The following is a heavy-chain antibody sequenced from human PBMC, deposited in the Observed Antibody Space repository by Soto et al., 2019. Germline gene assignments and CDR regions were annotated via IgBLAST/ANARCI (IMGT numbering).Heavy chain of an antibody. D-gene: IGHD6-19*01. CDR2: ISYDGSNK. V-gene: IGHV3-30-3*01. Sequence: PGGSLRLSCAASGFTFSSYAMHWVRQAPGKGLEWVAVISYDGSNKYYADSVKGRFTISRDNSKNTLYLQMNSLRAEDTAVYYCARDLAVFDYWGQGTLVTVSS. CDR1: GFTFSSYA. J-gene: IGHJ4*02. CDR3: ARDLAVFDY.